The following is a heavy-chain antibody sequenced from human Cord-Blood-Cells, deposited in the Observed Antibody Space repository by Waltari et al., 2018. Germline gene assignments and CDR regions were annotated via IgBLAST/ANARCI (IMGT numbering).Heavy chain of an antibody. V-gene: IGHV4-34*01. J-gene: IGHJ4*02. D-gene: IGHD3-9*01. CDR2: INHSGST. CDR1: GGSFSGYF. CDR3: ARRDYDILTGYDY. Sequence: QVQLQQWGAGLLKPSEPLSLTCAVHGGSFSGYFWSWIRQPPGKGLEWFGEINHSGSTNYNPSLKSRVTISVDTSKNQFSLKLSSVTAADTAVYYCARRDYDILTGYDYWGQGTLVTVSS.